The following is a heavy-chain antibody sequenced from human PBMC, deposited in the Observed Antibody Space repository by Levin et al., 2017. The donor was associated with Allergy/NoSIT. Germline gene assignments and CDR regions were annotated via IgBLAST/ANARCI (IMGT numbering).Heavy chain of an antibody. J-gene: IGHJ4*02. Sequence: GESLKISCKASGYTFTGYYMHWVRQAPGQGLEWMGWINPNSGGTNYAQKFQGRVTMTRDTSISTAYMELSRLRSDDTAVYYCARGGRSGYSFFGLDYWGQGTLVTVSS. D-gene: IGHD5-18*01. V-gene: IGHV1-2*02. CDR3: ARGGRSGYSFFGLDY. CDR2: INPNSGGT. CDR1: GYTFTGYY.